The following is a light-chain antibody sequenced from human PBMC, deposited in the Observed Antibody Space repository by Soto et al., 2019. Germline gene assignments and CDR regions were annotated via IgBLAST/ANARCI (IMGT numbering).Light chain of an antibody. CDR2: DAS. CDR3: QQYDRWFSIT. Sequence: EIVLTQSPGTLSLSPGEGGTVSCRVSQIVSTNYLAWYQQKAGQAPRPLIFDASTRATGIPARFSGSGSGTEFTLTISRLEPEDFAVYYCQQYDRWFSITFGQGTRLEV. CDR1: QIVSTNY. V-gene: IGKV3-20*01. J-gene: IGKJ5*01.